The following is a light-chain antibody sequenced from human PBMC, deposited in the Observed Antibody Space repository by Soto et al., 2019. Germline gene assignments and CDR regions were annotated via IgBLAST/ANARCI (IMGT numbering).Light chain of an antibody. V-gene: IGKV3-15*01. CDR3: QHYNNWPFT. CDR1: QSVSSN. J-gene: IGKJ2*01. CDR2: GAS. Sequence: EILMTQSPATLSVSLGERATLSCRASQSVSSNLAWYKQKPGQPPSLLIYGASARATGIPARFSGSGSGTEFTLTISSLQSEDFAVYYCQHYNNWPFTFGQGTKVDIK.